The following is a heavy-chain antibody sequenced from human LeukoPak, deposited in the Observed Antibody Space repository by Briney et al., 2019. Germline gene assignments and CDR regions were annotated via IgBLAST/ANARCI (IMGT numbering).Heavy chain of an antibody. J-gene: IGHJ4*02. Sequence: SQTLSLTCTVSGGSISSGDYYWSGIRQPPGKGLEWIGYIYYSGSTYYNPSLKSRVTISVDTSKNQFSLKLSSVTAADTAVYYCARVDPDSSSTLEVFDYCGPGTLFTVSS. D-gene: IGHD6-6*01. V-gene: IGHV4-30-4*01. CDR2: IYYSGST. CDR1: GGSISSGDYY. CDR3: ARVDPDSSSTLEVFDY.